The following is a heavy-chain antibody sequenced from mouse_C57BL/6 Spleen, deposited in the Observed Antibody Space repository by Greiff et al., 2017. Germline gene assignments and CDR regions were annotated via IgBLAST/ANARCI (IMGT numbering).Heavy chain of an antibody. CDR3: ARGELGRDYAMDY. Sequence: QVQLKQSGAELMKPGASVTLSCKATGYTFTGYWIEWVKQTPGHGLEWLGEILPGSGSANYNEKFKGKATFTADTSSNTVYMQLSSLTTEDSAIYYGARGELGRDYAMDYWGQGTSVTVSS. D-gene: IGHD4-1*01. V-gene: IGHV1-9*01. CDR1: GYTFTGYW. J-gene: IGHJ4*01. CDR2: ILPGSGSA.